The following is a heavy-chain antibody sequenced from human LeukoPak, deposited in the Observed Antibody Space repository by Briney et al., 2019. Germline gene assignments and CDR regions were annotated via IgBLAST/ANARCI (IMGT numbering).Heavy chain of an antibody. D-gene: IGHD2/OR15-2a*01. CDR1: GFTFSSYW. CDR2: IASDGSST. J-gene: IGHJ3*02. V-gene: IGHV3-74*01. Sequence: GGSLRLSCAASGFTFSSYWMNWVRQAPGKGLVWVSRIASDGSSTTYADSVKGRFTISRDNSKNTLYLQMNSLRAEDTAVYYCARATTFVPSFDIWGQGTMVTVSS. CDR3: ARATTFVPSFDI.